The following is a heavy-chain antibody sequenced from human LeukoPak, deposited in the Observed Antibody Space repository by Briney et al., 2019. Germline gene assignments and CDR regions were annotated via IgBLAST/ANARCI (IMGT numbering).Heavy chain of an antibody. CDR2: ISGSGGST. CDR1: GFAFSSYA. Sequence: GGSLRLSCAASGFAFSSYAMSWVRQAPGKGLEWVSAISGSGGSTYYADSVKGRLTISRDNAKNSLYLQMNSLRAEDMALYYCAKGGGGRLIYYYYMDVWGKGTTVTVSS. CDR3: AKGGGGRLIYYYYMDV. D-gene: IGHD3-16*01. J-gene: IGHJ6*03. V-gene: IGHV3-23*01.